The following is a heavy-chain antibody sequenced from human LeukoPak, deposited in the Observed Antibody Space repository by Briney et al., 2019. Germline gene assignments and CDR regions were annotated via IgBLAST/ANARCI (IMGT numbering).Heavy chain of an antibody. CDR2: INPSCGST. Sequence: ASVKVSCKASGYTFISYYIHWVRQAPGQGLEWMGIINPSCGSTSYAQKFQGRVTMTRDTSTSTVYMEVSSLRSEDTAVYYCARMDTSGYSEYFQHWGQGTRVTVSS. CDR3: ARMDTSGYSEYFQH. D-gene: IGHD3-22*01. J-gene: IGHJ1*01. V-gene: IGHV1-46*01. CDR1: GYTFISYY.